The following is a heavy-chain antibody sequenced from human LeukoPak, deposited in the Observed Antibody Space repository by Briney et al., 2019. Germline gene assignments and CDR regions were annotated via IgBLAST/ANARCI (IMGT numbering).Heavy chain of an antibody. D-gene: IGHD3-3*01. Sequence: SVKVSCKASGGTFSSHVISWVRQAPGQGLEWMGRINPIVGAPIYAQKLQGRVTITADKSTSTAYIELSSLGSEDTAVYYCASPSSHSDVWRGYSMFHLWGQGTLVIVSS. CDR3: ASPSSHSDVWRGYSMFHL. CDR1: GGTFSSHV. CDR2: INPIVGAP. J-gene: IGHJ1*01. V-gene: IGHV1-69*04.